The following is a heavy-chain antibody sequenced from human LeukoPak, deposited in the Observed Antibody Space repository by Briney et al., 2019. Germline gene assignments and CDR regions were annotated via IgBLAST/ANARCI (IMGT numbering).Heavy chain of an antibody. Sequence: PSQALSLTCTVSGGSISSGSYYWSWIRQPPGKGLEWIGYIDDSGRTDFNPSLKSRVTISIDRSKNQFSLKLSSVTAADTAVYYCARGSFWSGYRYFDYWGQGTLVTVSS. J-gene: IGHJ4*02. CDR2: IDDSGRT. V-gene: IGHV4-30-2*01. D-gene: IGHD3-3*01. CDR1: GGSISSGSYY. CDR3: ARGSFWSGYRYFDY.